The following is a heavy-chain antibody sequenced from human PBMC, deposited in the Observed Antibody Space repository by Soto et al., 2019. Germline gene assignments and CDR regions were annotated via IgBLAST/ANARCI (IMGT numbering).Heavy chain of an antibody. CDR2: IYHHGRT. Sequence: ASETLSLTCGVSGNSISSRYCWAWIRQPPGKGLEWLGSIYHHGRTYYSPSLKSRVTVSLDTSKNQFYLNLRSVTAADTAVYYCARDRRNFYDNSEYFDFWGRGMQVTVFS. CDR1: GNSISSRYC. CDR3: ARDRRNFYDNSEYFDF. V-gene: IGHV4-38-2*02. D-gene: IGHD3-22*01. J-gene: IGHJ4*02.